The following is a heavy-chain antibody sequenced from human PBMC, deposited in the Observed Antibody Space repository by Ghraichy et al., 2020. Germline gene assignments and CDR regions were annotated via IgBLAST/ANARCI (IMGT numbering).Heavy chain of an antibody. Sequence: GGSLKLSCAASGFTFSSYAMHWVRQAPGKGLEWVAVISYDGSNKYYADSVKGRFTISRDNSKNTLYLQMNSLRAEDTAVYYCARGYYDYGDYYSLYYYYGMDVWGQGTTVTVSS. CDR2: ISYDGSNK. CDR3: ARGYYDYGDYYSLYYYYGMDV. D-gene: IGHD4-17*01. CDR1: GFTFSSYA. V-gene: IGHV3-30*04. J-gene: IGHJ6*02.